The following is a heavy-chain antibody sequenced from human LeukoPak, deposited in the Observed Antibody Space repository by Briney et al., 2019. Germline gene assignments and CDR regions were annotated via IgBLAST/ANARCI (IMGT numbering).Heavy chain of an antibody. CDR1: GFTFSSYA. V-gene: IGHV3-30-3*01. D-gene: IGHD3-10*01. CDR3: ARRFITMVRGGKRFDP. Sequence: GGSLRLSCAASGFTFSSYAMHWVRQAPGKGLEWVAVISYDGSNKYYADSVKGRFTISRDNSKNTLYLQMNSLRAKDTAVYYCARRFITMVRGGKRFDPWGQGTLVTVSS. J-gene: IGHJ5*02. CDR2: ISYDGSNK.